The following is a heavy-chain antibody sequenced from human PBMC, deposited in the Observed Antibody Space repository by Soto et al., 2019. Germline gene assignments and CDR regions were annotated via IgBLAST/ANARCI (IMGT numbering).Heavy chain of an antibody. Sequence: GSLRLSCAASGFTFSNYAMTWVRQAPGRGLEWVSVITGGGDTAYYADSVKGRFTISRDNSKNTLCLQMNSLRAEDTALYYCAKRDRSNWSYFDYWGQGTLVTVSS. J-gene: IGHJ4*02. D-gene: IGHD1-20*01. CDR1: GFTFSNYA. CDR2: ITGGGDTA. CDR3: AKRDRSNWSYFDY. V-gene: IGHV3-23*01.